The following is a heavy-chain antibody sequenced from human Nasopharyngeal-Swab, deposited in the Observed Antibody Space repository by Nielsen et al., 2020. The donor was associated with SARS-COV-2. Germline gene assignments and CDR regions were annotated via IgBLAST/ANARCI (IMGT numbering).Heavy chain of an antibody. CDR3: ARGAATRFDD. D-gene: IGHD5-12*01. Sequence: SETLSLTCTVSAGSISGYYWSWIRQPPGKGLEWIGYIYYSGSTNYNPSLKSRVTISVDTSKNQFSLKLSSVTAADTAVYYCARGAATRFDDWGQGTLVTVSS. J-gene: IGHJ4*02. CDR2: IYYSGST. CDR1: AGSISGYY. V-gene: IGHV4-59*13.